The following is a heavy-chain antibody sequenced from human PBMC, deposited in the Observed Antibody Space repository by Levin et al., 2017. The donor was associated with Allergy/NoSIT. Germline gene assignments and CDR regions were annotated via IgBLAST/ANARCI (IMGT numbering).Heavy chain of an antibody. CDR2: ISYDGNKI. CDR3: AKSGDDYGDYPGPYFDY. J-gene: IGHJ4*02. Sequence: GGSLRLSCAASGFTFGAYGMHWVRRAPGKGLEWVALISYDGNKIYYADSVKGRFTISRDDSKNTLYLQMNSLTVEDTAVYYCAKSGDDYGDYPGPYFDYWGQGIPVTVSS. V-gene: IGHV3-30*18. D-gene: IGHD4-17*01. CDR1: GFTFGAYG.